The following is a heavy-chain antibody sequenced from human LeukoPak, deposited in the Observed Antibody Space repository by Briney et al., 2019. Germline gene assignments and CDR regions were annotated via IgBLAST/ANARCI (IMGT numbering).Heavy chain of an antibody. CDR3: ARGNTYYYDSSGYRFDY. CDR1: GGTFSSYA. V-gene: IGHV1-69*04. J-gene: IGHJ4*02. Sequence: SVKVSCKASGGTFSSYAISWVRQAPGQGLEGMGRIIPILGIANYAQKFQGRVTITADKSTSTAHMELSSLRSEDTAVYYCARGNTYYYDSSGYRFDYWGQGTLVTVSS. CDR2: IIPILGIA. D-gene: IGHD3-22*01.